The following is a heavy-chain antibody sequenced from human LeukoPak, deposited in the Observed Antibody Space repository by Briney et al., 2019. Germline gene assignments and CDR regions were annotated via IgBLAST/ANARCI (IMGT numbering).Heavy chain of an antibody. CDR3: AKVVQYTASTGTGLDY. D-gene: IGHD1-1*01. CDR1: GFTFSNYG. V-gene: IGHV3-33*06. J-gene: IGHJ4*02. Sequence: GGSLRLSCVASGFTFSNYGMHWVRQAPGKGLDWVAVIWYDGSYKYYADSVKGRFTISRENPKNTLYLQMDSLRAEDTGIYYCAKVVQYTASTGTGLDYWGQGTRVPVSS. CDR2: IWYDGSYK.